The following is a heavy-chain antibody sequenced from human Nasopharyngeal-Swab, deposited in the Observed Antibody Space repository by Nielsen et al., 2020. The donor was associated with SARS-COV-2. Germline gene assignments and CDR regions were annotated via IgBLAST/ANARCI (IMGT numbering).Heavy chain of an antibody. CDR1: GYTFTRYY. D-gene: IGHD6-19*01. CDR2: INPNSGGT. Sequence: ASVKVSCKASGYTFTRYYMHWVRQAPGQGLEWMGRINPNSGGTNYAQKFQGRVTMTRDTSISTAYMELSRLRSDDTAVYYCARVLYSSGGWFDPWGQGTLVTVSS. J-gene: IGHJ5*02. CDR3: ARVLYSSGGWFDP. V-gene: IGHV1-2*06.